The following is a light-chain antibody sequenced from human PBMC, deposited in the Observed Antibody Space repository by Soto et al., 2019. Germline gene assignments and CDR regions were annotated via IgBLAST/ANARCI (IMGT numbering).Light chain of an antibody. V-gene: IGKV1D-16*01. Sequence: DVQMTQSPSSLSASVGDRVTITFRASQDINSYVAWYQQKPGNAPKSLIYAASSLQAGVTSRFSGSESGTDFTLTISNLQPEDSATYDCQHYNIYPLTFGGGTKVEIK. CDR1: QDINSY. CDR2: AAS. J-gene: IGKJ4*01. CDR3: QHYNIYPLT.